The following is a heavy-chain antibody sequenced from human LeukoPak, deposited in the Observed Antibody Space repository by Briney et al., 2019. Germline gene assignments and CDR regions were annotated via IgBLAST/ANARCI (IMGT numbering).Heavy chain of an antibody. CDR3: ARRTRELGYCSGGSCYHDAFDI. V-gene: IGHV1-8*01. J-gene: IGHJ3*02. D-gene: IGHD2-15*01. Sequence: ASVKVSCKASGYTFSSYDINWVRQATGQGLEWMGWMNPNSGNTGYAQRFQGRVTMTRNTSTNTAYMELSSLRSEDTAVYYCARRTRELGYCSGGSCYHDAFDIWGQGTMVTVSS. CDR1: GYTFSSYD. CDR2: MNPNSGNT.